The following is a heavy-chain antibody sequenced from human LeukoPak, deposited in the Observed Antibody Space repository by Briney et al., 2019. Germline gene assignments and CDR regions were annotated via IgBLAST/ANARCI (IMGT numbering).Heavy chain of an antibody. CDR2: ISSSSSYI. V-gene: IGHV3-21*01. J-gene: IGHJ4*02. CDR3: ARGPDTAMVVVDY. CDR1: GFTVSSNS. D-gene: IGHD5-18*01. Sequence: GGSLRLSCAASGFTVSSNSMSWVRQAPGRGLEWVSSISSSSSYIYYADSVKGRFTISRDNAKNSLYLQMNSLRAEDTAVYYCARGPDTAMVVVDYWGQETLVTVSS.